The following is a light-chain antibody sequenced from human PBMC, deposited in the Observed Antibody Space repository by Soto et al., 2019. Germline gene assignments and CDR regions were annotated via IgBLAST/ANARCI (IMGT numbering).Light chain of an antibody. CDR2: DNN. J-gene: IGLJ1*01. CDR3: GTWDTSLSSYV. CDR1: SSNIGKNY. Sequence: QAVVTQSPSVSAAPGQKVTISCSGSSSNIGKNYVSWYQQVPGTAPKLLIYDNNKRPSGNPDRFSGSKSGTSATLGITGLQTGDEADYYCGTWDTSLSSYVLGTGTKLTVL. V-gene: IGLV1-51*01.